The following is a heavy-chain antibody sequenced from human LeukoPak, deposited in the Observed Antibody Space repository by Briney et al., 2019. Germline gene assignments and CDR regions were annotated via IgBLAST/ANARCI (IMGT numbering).Heavy chain of an antibody. CDR1: GGSISSGSYY. D-gene: IGHD2-21*02. V-gene: IGHV4-61*02. CDR3: ARGGGDYYYYYYMDV. Sequence: SETLSLTCTVSGGSISSGSYYWSWIRQPAGKGLEWIGRIYTSGSTNYNPSLKSRVTISVDTSKNQFSLKLSSVTAADTAVYYCARGGGDYYYYYYMDVWGKGTTVTVSS. CDR2: IYTSGST. J-gene: IGHJ6*03.